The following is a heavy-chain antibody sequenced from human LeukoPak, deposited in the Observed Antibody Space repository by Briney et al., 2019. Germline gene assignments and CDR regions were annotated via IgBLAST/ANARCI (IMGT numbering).Heavy chain of an antibody. CDR3: ARDIYFSGSYYYWGPFDY. D-gene: IGHD3-10*01. Sequence: HPGGSLRLSCAASGFTFSDHAMHWVRQAPGKGLEWVAVISNDGSNKYYADSMKGRFTISRDDSKDTVYLQVNSLRAEDTAVYYCARDIYFSGSYYYWGPFDYWGQGTLVTVSS. V-gene: IGHV3-30*03. J-gene: IGHJ4*02. CDR1: GFTFSDHA. CDR2: ISNDGSNK.